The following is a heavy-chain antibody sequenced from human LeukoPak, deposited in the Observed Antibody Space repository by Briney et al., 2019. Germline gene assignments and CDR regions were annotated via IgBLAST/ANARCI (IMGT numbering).Heavy chain of an antibody. CDR2: IYAGDSDT. CDR3: ARSSAWDVYYFDY. V-gene: IGHV5-51*01. J-gene: IGHJ4*02. Sequence: GESLKISCKASGYSSISYWIAWVRQMPGQGLEWMGIIYAGDSDTRYSPSFQGQVTISADKSINTAYLQWSSLKASDTAKYYCARSSAWDVYYFDYWGQGTLVTVSS. CDR1: GYSSISYW. D-gene: IGHD6-19*01.